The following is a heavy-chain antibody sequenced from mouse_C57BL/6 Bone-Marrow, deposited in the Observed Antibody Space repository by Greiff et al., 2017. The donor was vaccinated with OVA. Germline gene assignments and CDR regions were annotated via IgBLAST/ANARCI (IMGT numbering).Heavy chain of an antibody. CDR3: ARRADYYGSTYYFDY. CDR1: GFSLSTSGMG. V-gene: IGHV8-12*01. Sequence: QVTLKESGPGILQSSQTLSLTCSFSGFSLSTSGMGVSWIRQPSGKGLEWLAHIYWDDDKRYNPSLKSRPTISKDTSRNQVFLKITSVDTADTATYYCARRADYYGSTYYFDYWGQGTTLTVSS. D-gene: IGHD1-1*01. CDR2: IYWDDDK. J-gene: IGHJ2*01.